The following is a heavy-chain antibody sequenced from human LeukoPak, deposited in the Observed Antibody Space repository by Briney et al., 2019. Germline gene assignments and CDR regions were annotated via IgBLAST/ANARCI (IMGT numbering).Heavy chain of an antibody. CDR3: ARDRWLLEGVDY. D-gene: IGHD3-22*01. V-gene: IGHV1-18*01. J-gene: IGHJ4*02. CDR1: GYTSTSYG. Sequence: ASVKVSCKASGYTSTSYGFSWVRQAPGQGLEWVGWINPYSGDTDYAQNLRGRVTLTTDTSTSKAYMELRSLRSDDTAVYYCARDRWLLEGVDYWGQGTLVTVSS. CDR2: INPYSGDT.